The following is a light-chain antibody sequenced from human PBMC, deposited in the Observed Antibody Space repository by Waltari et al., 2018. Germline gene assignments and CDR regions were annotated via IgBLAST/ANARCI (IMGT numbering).Light chain of an antibody. CDR3: QHYLRLPVT. J-gene: IGKJ1*01. CDR1: QGVSSA. Sequence: EIVLTQSPGTLSLSLGERATVSCRTSQGVSSALAWYQQKPGQAPRLLIYGASTRATGIPDRFSGSGSGTDFSLTISRLEPDDFAVYYCQHYLRLPVTFGQGTTVEI. CDR2: GAS. V-gene: IGKV3-20*01.